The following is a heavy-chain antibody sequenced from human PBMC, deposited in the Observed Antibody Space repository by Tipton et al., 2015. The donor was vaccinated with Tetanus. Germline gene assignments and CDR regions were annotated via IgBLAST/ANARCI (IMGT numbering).Heavy chain of an antibody. J-gene: IGHJ5*02. V-gene: IGHV4-39*01. CDR2: IYHTGGS. Sequence: TLSLTCSVSGGSVSNSSLYWGWIRQPPGKGLEWIGGIYHTGGSYYLPSFKSRVTLSVDTSKDQFSLRLSSVTAADTAVYYCARHLYGYWFDPWGQGALVTVSS. CDR1: GGSVSNSSLY. D-gene: IGHD3-10*01. CDR3: ARHLYGYWFDP.